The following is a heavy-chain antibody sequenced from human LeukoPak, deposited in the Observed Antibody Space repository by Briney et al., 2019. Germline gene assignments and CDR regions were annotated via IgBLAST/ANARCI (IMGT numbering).Heavy chain of an antibody. CDR2: IYPGDSDT. D-gene: IGHD3-10*01. Sequence: GESLQISFKGSGYSFTSYWIGWVRQLPGKGLEWMGIIYPGDSDTRYSPSFQGQVTISADKSISTAYLQWSSLKASDTAMYYCARAVAMVLDYWGQGTVVTVSS. V-gene: IGHV5-51*01. CDR1: GYSFTSYW. CDR3: ARAVAMVLDY. J-gene: IGHJ4*02.